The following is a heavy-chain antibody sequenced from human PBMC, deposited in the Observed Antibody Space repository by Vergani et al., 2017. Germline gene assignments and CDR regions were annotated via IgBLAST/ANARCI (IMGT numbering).Heavy chain of an antibody. V-gene: IGHV1-69*01. J-gene: IGHJ5*02. CDR1: GGTFSSYA. D-gene: IGHD3-10*01. CDR3: AREGSYYGSGSYYNGNWFDP. Sequence: QVQLVQSGAEVKKPGSSVKVSCKASGGTFSSYAISWVRQAPGQGLEWMGGIIPIFGTANYAQKFQGRVTITADESTSTAYMVLSSLRAEDTAVYYCAREGSYYGSGSYYNGNWFDPWGQGTLVTVSS. CDR2: IIPIFGTA.